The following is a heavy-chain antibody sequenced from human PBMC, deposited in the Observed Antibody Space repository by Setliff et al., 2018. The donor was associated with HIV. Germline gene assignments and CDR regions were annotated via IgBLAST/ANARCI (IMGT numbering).Heavy chain of an antibody. D-gene: IGHD1-1*01. J-gene: IGHJ4*02. CDR2: VYSSGNT. V-gene: IGHV4-61*02. CDR1: GDSINSGTYY. CDR3: ATTTAPAGPFDY. Sequence: PSETLSLTCTVSGDSINSGTYYWNWLRQLAGKGLEWIGRVYSSGNTYYNPSLKSRAAISLNTSKNQFSLRLRSVTAADTAIYYCATTTAPAGPFDYWGLGTLVTVSS.